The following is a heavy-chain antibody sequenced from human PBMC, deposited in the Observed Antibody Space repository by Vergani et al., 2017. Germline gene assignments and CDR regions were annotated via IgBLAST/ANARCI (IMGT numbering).Heavy chain of an antibody. CDR1: GGTFSSFA. J-gene: IGHJ6*02. V-gene: IGHV1-69*12. D-gene: IGHD2-2*01. CDR3: ARDEDIVVVPAAPYYYYYYGMDV. CDR2: IIPIFGTA. Sequence: QVQLVQSGAEVKKPGSSVKVSCKASGGTFSSFAISWVRQAPGQGLEWMGGIIPIFGTANYAQKFQGRVTITADESTSTAYMELSSLRSEDTAVYYCARDEDIVVVPAAPYYYYYYGMDVWGQ.